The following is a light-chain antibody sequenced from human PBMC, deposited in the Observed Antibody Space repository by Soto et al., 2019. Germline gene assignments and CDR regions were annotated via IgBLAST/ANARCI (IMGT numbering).Light chain of an antibody. Sequence: DIPMTQSPSSLSASVGDRVTITCRASQSITSYLNWYQQKPGKAPKLLVYAASSLQSGVPSRFSGSGSGTDFTLTISRLQPEDFATYYCQQSYSTPQTVGQGTKVEIK. J-gene: IGKJ1*01. CDR2: AAS. CDR3: QQSYSTPQT. V-gene: IGKV1-39*01. CDR1: QSITSY.